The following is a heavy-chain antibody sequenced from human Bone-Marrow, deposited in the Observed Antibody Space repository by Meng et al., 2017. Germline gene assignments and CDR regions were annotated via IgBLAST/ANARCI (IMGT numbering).Heavy chain of an antibody. Sequence: GESLKISCAASGFTFSSYGMHWVRQAPGKGLEWVAVIWYDGSNKYYADSVKGRFTISRDNSKNTLYLQMNSLRAEDTAVYYCARDILLLWFGELSGNFDYWGQGTLVTVSS. CDR3: ARDILLLWFGELSGNFDY. CDR1: GFTFSSYG. J-gene: IGHJ4*02. D-gene: IGHD3-10*01. V-gene: IGHV3-33*01. CDR2: IWYDGSNK.